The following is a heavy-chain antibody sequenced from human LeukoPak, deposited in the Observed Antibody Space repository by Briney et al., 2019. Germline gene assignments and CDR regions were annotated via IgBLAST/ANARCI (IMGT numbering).Heavy chain of an antibody. CDR1: GGSISSSSYY. V-gene: IGHV4-39*07. D-gene: IGHD3-9*01. Sequence: PSETLSLTCTVSGGSISSSSYYWGWIRQPPGKGLEWIGSIYYSGSTYYNPSLKSRVTISVDTSKNQFSLKLSSVTAADTAVYYCARMGYDILTGSNAFDYWGQGTLVTVSS. CDR2: IYYSGST. CDR3: ARMGYDILTGSNAFDY. J-gene: IGHJ4*02.